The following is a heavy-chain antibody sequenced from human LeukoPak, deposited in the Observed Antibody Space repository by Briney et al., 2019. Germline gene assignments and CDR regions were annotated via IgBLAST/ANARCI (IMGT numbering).Heavy chain of an antibody. CDR2: VIPSVGTA. Sequence: ASVKVSCKASGYTFTSYGISWVRQAPGQGLEWMGGVIPSVGTAIYAQKFQGGVTITTDESTTTVYMEVSSLRSEDTAVYYCARVKPNFLSFDYWGQGTLITVSS. D-gene: IGHD2-8*01. CDR3: ARVKPNFLSFDY. CDR1: GYTFTSYG. J-gene: IGHJ4*02. V-gene: IGHV1-69*05.